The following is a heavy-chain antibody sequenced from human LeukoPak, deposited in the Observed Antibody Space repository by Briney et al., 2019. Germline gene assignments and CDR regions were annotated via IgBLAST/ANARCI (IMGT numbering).Heavy chain of an antibody. D-gene: IGHD6-19*01. V-gene: IGHV3-30*04. CDR3: ARDGGYSRGWTYRAGDY. Sequence: PGRSLRLSCAACGFTFSSYVMHWVRQAPGKGLECVAVISNDGSDKYYADSVKGRFTISRDNSKNTLYLQMNSLRAEDTALYYCARDGGYSRGWTYRAGDYWGQGTLVTVSS. CDR2: ISNDGSDK. CDR1: GFTFSSYV. J-gene: IGHJ4*02.